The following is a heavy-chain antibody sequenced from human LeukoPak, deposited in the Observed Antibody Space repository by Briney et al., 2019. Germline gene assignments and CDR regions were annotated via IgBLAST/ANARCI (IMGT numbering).Heavy chain of an antibody. J-gene: IGHJ4*02. Sequence: PGGALRLSCAASGFTFKSYGMHWVRQAPGKGRQWGAFIRYDGSNKYYTDSVKGRFTISRGDSKNTLYLQMNILRAEDTAVCYCARAGGSGLYSSSWYRHFDYWGQGTLVTVSS. CDR3: ARAGGSGLYSSSWYRHFDY. CDR1: GFTFKSYG. V-gene: IGHV3-30*02. CDR2: IRYDGSNK. D-gene: IGHD6-13*01.